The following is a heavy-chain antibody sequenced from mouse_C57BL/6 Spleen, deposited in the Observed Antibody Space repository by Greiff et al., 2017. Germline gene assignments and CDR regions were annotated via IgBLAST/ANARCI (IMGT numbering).Heavy chain of an antibody. CDR3: ARHYDGSSFAWFAY. CDR1: GFNIKNTY. CDR2: IDPANGNT. V-gene: IGHV14-3*01. J-gene: IGHJ3*01. Sequence: VHVKQSVAELVRPGASVKLSCTASGFNIKNTYMHWVKQRPEQGLEWIGRIDPANGNTKYAPKFQGKATITADTSSNTAYLQLSSLTSEDTAIYYCARHYDGSSFAWFAYWGQGTLVTVSA. D-gene: IGHD2-3*01.